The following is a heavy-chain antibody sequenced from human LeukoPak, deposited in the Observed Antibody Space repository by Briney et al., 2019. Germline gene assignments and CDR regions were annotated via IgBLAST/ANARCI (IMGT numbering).Heavy chain of an antibody. CDR1: GGSFNTYY. CDR3: ARVITVRGVIFDY. V-gene: IGHV4-59*01. D-gene: IGHD3-16*01. Sequence: NPSETLSLTCTVSGGSFNTYYWSLIRQPPGKGLEWLGYIYYSGSTNYNPSLKSRVTISVDTSKNQFSLKLSSVTAADTAVYYCARVITVRGVIFDYWGQGTLVTVSS. J-gene: IGHJ4*02. CDR2: IYYSGST.